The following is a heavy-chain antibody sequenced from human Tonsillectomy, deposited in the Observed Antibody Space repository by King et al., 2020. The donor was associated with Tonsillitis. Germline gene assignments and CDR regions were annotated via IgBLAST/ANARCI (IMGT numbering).Heavy chain of an antibody. J-gene: IGHJ4*02. CDR1: GFTFSSYS. D-gene: IGHD3-22*01. CDR2: ISSSSSYI. Sequence: VQLQESGGGLVKPGGSLRLSCAASGFTFSSYSMNWVRQAPGKGLEWGSSISSSSSYIYYADSVKGRFTISRDNAKNSLYLQMNSLRAEDTAVYYCARDLGDYYDSSGYYYPGYWGQGTMVTVSS. CDR3: ARDLGDYYDSSGYYYPGY. V-gene: IGHV3-21*01.